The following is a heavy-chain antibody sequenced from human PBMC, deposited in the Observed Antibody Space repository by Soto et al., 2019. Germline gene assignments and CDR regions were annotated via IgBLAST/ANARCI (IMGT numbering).Heavy chain of an antibody. Sequence: SETLSLTCTVSGGSISSSSYYWGWIRQPPGKGLEWIGSIYYSGSTYYNPSLKSRVTISVDTSKNQFSLKLSSVTAADTAVYYCARAPGSLWFGELSAGFDYWGQGTLVTVSS. CDR1: GGSISSSSYY. V-gene: IGHV4-39*07. CDR2: IYYSGST. J-gene: IGHJ4*02. CDR3: ARAPGSLWFGELSAGFDY. D-gene: IGHD3-10*01.